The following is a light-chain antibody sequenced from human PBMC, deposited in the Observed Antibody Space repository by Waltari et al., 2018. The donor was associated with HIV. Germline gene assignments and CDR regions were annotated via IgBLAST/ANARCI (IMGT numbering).Light chain of an antibody. CDR1: GANIGSNS. V-gene: IGLV1-47*01. Sequence: QSVLTQPPSASGTPGQRVTSSCSGSGANIGSNSVYWYQHLPGTTPHLLIYMNNQRPSGVPDRLSGSKSGTSASLAISGLRSGDEADYYCAAWDDSLSGPVFGGGTKVTVL. J-gene: IGLJ3*02. CDR2: MNN. CDR3: AAWDDSLSGPV.